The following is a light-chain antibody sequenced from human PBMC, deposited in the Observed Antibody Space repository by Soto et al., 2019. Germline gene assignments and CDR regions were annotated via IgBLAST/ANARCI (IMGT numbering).Light chain of an antibody. CDR2: DVS. CDR1: SSDVGGYNY. J-gene: IGLJ2*01. V-gene: IGLV2-14*01. CDR3: SSYTSSSTLEV. Sequence: QSVLTQPASVSWSPGQSITISCTGTSSDVGGYNYVSWYQQHPGKAPKLMIYDVSNRPSGVSNRFSGSKSGNTASLTISGLQAEDEADYYCSSYTSSSTLEVFGGGTKLTVL.